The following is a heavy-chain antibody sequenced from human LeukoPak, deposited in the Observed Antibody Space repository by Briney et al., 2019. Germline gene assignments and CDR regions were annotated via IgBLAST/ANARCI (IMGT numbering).Heavy chain of an antibody. V-gene: IGHV4-39*01. J-gene: IGHJ4*02. CDR2: IYYSGST. D-gene: IGHD3-3*01. CDR3: ARQWGHYDFWSGYQYYFDY. Sequence: SGTLSLTCTVSGGSISSSSYYWGWIRQPPGKGLEWIGSIYYSGSTYYNPSLKSRVTISVDTSKNQFSLKLSSVTAADTAVYYCARQWGHYDFWSGYQYYFDYWGQGTLVTVSS. CDR1: GGSISSSSYY.